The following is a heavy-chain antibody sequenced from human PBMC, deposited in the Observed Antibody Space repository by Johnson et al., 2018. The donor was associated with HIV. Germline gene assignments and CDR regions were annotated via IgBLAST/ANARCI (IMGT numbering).Heavy chain of an antibody. CDR1: GFTFSDSY. CDR3: ANSLLLDAFNI. J-gene: IGHJ3*02. D-gene: IGHD2-15*01. CDR2: ISSSDSAI. Sequence: QVQLVESGGDLVQPGGSLRLSCAASGFTFSDSYMNWIRQAPGKGLEWVSYISSSDSAIWYADSVKGRFTISRDNAKNSLYLQMNSLRAEDTAVYYCANSLLLDAFNIWGQGTMVTVSS. V-gene: IGHV3-11*01.